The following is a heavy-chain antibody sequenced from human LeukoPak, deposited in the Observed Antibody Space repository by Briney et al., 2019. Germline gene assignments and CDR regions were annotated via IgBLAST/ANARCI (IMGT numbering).Heavy chain of an antibody. CDR3: ARADGYSSGWYFDH. D-gene: IGHD6-19*01. V-gene: IGHV4-59*01. CDR2: IYYSGST. CDR1: GGSISGYS. J-gene: IGHJ4*02. Sequence: SETLSLTCTVSGGSISGYSWSWIRQPPGKGLEWIGYIYYSGSTNYNPSLKSRVTISLDTSKNQFSLKLSAVTAADTAVYYCARADGYSSGWYFDHWGQGTLVTVSS.